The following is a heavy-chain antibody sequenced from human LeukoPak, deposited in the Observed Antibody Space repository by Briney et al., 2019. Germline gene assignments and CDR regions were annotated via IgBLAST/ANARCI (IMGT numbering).Heavy chain of an antibody. CDR2: ISAYNGNT. D-gene: IGHD6-19*01. J-gene: IGHJ4*02. Sequence: ASVKVSCKASGYTFTGYYMHWVRQAPGQGLEWMGWISAYNGNTNYAQKLQGRVTMTTDTSTSTAYMELRSLRSDDTAVYYCAGGSGWYGGLDYWGQGTLVTVSS. V-gene: IGHV1-18*04. CDR3: AGGSGWYGGLDY. CDR1: GYTFTGYY.